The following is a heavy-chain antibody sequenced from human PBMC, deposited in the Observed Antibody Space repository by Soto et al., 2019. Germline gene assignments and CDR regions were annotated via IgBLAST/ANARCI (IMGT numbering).Heavy chain of an antibody. Sequence: QVQLVQSGAEVKKPGSAVKVSCKASGGTFSSYTINWVRQAPGQGLEWMGRIIPILNISNFAQRFQGRVTITADKFMTAAYMELSSLRSEDTAVSYCATSFDNDYIPGVQSYYDMDVWGKGTTVTVSS. CDR3: ATSFDNDYIPGVQSYYDMDV. V-gene: IGHV1-69*02. J-gene: IGHJ6*03. CDR2: IIPILNIS. CDR1: GGTFSSYT. D-gene: IGHD4-4*01.